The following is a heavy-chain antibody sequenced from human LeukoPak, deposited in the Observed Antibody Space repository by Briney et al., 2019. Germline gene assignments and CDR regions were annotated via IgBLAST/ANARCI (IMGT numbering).Heavy chain of an antibody. D-gene: IGHD6-13*01. CDR2: IYSGGST. Sequence: PGGSLRLSCAASGFRVTSNYMSWVRQAPGKGLEWVSVIYSGGSTYYAGSVKGRFILSRDDYKNTLSLQISNLRAEDTAVYFCAREISDSSRWYGGFDYWGQGTLVIVSS. CDR3: AREISDSSRWYGGFDY. J-gene: IGHJ4*02. CDR1: GFRVTSNY. V-gene: IGHV3-53*01.